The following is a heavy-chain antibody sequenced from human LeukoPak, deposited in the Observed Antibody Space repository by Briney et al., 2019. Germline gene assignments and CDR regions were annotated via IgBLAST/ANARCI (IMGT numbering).Heavy chain of an antibody. V-gene: IGHV3-23*01. CDR3: AKDGEDEMGYPYYFDY. D-gene: IGHD5-18*01. CDR1: GFTFSSYA. Sequence: GGSLRLSCAASGFTFSSYAMSWVRQAPGKGLEWVSAISGSGGSTYYADSVKGRFTISRDNSKNTLYLQMNSLRAEDTAVYYCAKDGEDEMGYPYYFDYWGQGTLVTVSS. CDR2: ISGSGGST. J-gene: IGHJ4*02.